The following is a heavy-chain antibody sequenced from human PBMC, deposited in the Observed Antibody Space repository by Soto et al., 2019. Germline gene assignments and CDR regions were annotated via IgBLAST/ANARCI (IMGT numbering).Heavy chain of an antibody. D-gene: IGHD2-21*02. CDR3: ARRGNCGGDCFAFDL. Sequence: SVKVSCKASGGTFNNYAINWVRQAPGQGLVWMGGFSPFFGTATYAQKFQGRVTITTDKSTSTAYMELSGLRSEDTALYYCARRGNCGGDCFAFDLWGQGTMVTVSS. J-gene: IGHJ3*01. CDR2: FSPFFGTA. CDR1: GGTFNNYA. V-gene: IGHV1-69*05.